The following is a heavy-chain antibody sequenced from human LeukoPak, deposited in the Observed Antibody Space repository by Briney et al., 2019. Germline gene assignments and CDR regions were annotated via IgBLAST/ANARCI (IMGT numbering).Heavy chain of an antibody. V-gene: IGHV1-69*05. Sequence: SVKVSCKASGGTFSSYAISWVRQAPGQGLEWMGGIIPIFGTANYAQKFQGRDTITTDESTSTAYMELSSLRSEDTAVYYCARDSEVEMATILFDYWGQGTLVTVSS. CDR3: ARDSEVEMATILFDY. CDR2: IIPIFGTA. CDR1: GGTFSSYA. D-gene: IGHD5-24*01. J-gene: IGHJ4*02.